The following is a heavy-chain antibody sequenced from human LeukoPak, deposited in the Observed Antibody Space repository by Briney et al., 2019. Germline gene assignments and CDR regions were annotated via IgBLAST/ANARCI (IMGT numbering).Heavy chain of an antibody. CDR3: ASGKLLNY. CDR1: GYSISSGYY. Sequence: PSETLSLTCAVSGYSISSGYYWGWIRQPPGKGLEWLRSIYHSGSTNYNPSLKSRVTISVDTSKNQFSLKLSSVTAADTAVYHCASGKLLNYWGQGTLVTVSS. V-gene: IGHV4-38-2*01. D-gene: IGHD1-26*01. J-gene: IGHJ4*02. CDR2: IYHSGST.